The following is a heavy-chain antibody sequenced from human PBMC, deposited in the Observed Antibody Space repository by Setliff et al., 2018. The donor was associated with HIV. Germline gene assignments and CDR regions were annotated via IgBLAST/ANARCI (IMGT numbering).Heavy chain of an antibody. Sequence: SETLSLTCTVSGDSVSSPGYYWGWIRQPPGKGLEWIGSVYNSGHTNYNPSLKSRVTLSLDNSKNQFSLKLTSVTAADTAVHYCARDIWAYGLMGSWGQGTLVTVSS. V-gene: IGHV4-39*07. CDR1: GDSVSSPGYY. J-gene: IGHJ5*02. D-gene: IGHD4-17*01. CDR3: ARDIWAYGLMGS. CDR2: VYNSGHT.